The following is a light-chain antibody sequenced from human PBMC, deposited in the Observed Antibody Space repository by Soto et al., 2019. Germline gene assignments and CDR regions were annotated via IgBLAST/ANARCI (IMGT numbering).Light chain of an antibody. J-gene: IGKJ1*01. CDR3: MQCTHWPRP. CDR1: QSLVYSDGDTY. CDR2: KAS. V-gene: IGKV2-30*01. Sequence: DVVMTQSPLSLPVTLGQPASISCRSSQSLVYSDGDTYLNWFQQRPGQSPRRLVFKASNRDSGVPDRFSSSESGTDFTLTISRVEADDVGVYCCMQCTHWPRPFGQGTKVQIK.